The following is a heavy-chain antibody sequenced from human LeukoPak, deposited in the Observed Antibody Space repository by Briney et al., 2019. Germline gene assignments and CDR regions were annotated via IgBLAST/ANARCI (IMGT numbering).Heavy chain of an antibody. J-gene: IGHJ4*02. CDR2: IYYSGST. D-gene: IGHD5-18*01. V-gene: IGHV4-39*01. Sequence: SETLSLTCTVSGGSISSSSYYWGWIRQPPGKGLEWIGSIYYSGSTYYNPSLKSRVTISVDTSKNQFSLKLSSVTAADTAVYYCARHPRPDTAMVIGGFYYFDYWGQGTLVTVSS. CDR3: ARHPRPDTAMVIGGFYYFDY. CDR1: GGSISSSSYY.